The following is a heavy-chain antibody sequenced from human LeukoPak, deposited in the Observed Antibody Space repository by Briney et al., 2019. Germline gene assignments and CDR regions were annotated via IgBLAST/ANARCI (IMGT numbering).Heavy chain of an antibody. Sequence: ASVTVSCKASGYTFTGYYMHWVRQAPGQGLEWMGWINPNSGGTNYAQKFQGRVTMTRDTSISTAYMELSRLRSDDTAVYYCASGSGSYGNKYNWFDPWGQGTLVTVSS. V-gene: IGHV1-2*02. CDR3: ASGSGSYGNKYNWFDP. J-gene: IGHJ5*02. CDR2: INPNSGGT. CDR1: GYTFTGYY. D-gene: IGHD3-10*01.